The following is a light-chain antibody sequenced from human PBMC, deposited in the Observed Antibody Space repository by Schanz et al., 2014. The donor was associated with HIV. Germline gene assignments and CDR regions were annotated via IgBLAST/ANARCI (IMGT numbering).Light chain of an antibody. CDR1: SSDVGSYNR. Sequence: QSALTQPPSASGSPGQSVTISCTGTSSDVGSYNRVFWYQQPPGTAPKLIIYEVSYRPSGVPDRFSGSKSGNTASLTISGLQAEDEADYYCCSYTTTSTYVFGAGTKLTVL. J-gene: IGLJ1*01. CDR2: EVS. CDR3: CSYTTTSTYV. V-gene: IGLV2-18*02.